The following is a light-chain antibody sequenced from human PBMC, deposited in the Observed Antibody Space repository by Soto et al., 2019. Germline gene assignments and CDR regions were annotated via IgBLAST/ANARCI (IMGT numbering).Light chain of an antibody. Sequence: QSALTQPASVSGSPGQSITISCTGTISDIGGYNFISWYQHHPGKAPKLVIYDVNNRPSGISYRFSGSKSGNTASLTVSGLQAEDEADYYCSSYAGSNNYVFGTGTQLTVL. CDR2: DVN. V-gene: IGLV2-14*01. CDR1: ISDIGGYNF. CDR3: SSYAGSNNYV. J-gene: IGLJ1*01.